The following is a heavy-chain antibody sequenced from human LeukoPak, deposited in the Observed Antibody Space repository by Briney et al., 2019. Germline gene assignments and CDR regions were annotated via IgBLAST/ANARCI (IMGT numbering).Heavy chain of an antibody. CDR2: VNPSHGGT. CDR1: GYTFTSYY. J-gene: IGHJ6*02. CDR3: AREGYYDSSGFFQVLYYGMDV. Sequence: PGASVKVSCKTSGYTFTSYYMHWVRQAPGQGLEWMGVVNPSHGGTTFAQKFQSRITLTKDTSTSTVYMELSRLRSEDTAVYYCAREGYYDSSGFFQVLYYGMDVWGQGTTVTVSS. V-gene: IGHV1-46*01. D-gene: IGHD3-22*01.